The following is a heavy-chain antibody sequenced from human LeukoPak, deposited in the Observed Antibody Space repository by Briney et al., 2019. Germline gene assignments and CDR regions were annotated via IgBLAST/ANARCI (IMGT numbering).Heavy chain of an antibody. CDR3: TRAPGRFWLLDY. V-gene: IGHV4-4*07. CDR2: IYTSGST. J-gene: IGHJ4*02. Sequence: SETLSLTCIISGGSISSYYCAWIRLSAGKGLEWIGRIYTSGSTDYNPPLKSRVTMSLDTSKNQFSLNLSSVTAADTAVYYCTRAPGRFWLLDYWGQGSLVTVSS. D-gene: IGHD3-3*01. CDR1: GGSISSYY.